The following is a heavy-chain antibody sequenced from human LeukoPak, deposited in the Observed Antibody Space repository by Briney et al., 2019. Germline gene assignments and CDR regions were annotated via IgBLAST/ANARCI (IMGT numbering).Heavy chain of an antibody. CDR2: ITSRGTST. J-gene: IGHJ4*02. CDR3: VRGTDCSATTCYPLSAFDY. V-gene: IGHV3-21*04. Sequence: GGSLRLSCVASGFIFSDFGMNWVRQVPGKGLEWVAFITSRGTSTFYADSVKGRFTISRDTAKKSLDLQMNSLRADDTAAYYCVRGTDCSATTCYPLSAFDYWGQGTLVTVSS. D-gene: IGHD2-8*02. CDR1: GFIFSDFG.